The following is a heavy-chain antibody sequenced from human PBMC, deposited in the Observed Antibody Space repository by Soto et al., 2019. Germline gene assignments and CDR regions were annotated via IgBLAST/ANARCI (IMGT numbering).Heavy chain of an antibody. CDR2: LSPTTGGT. CDR3: ARPPGYVTDWYYFDT. V-gene: IGHV1-2*02. CDR1: GNTLTSFY. J-gene: IGHJ4*02. Sequence: ASVKVSCKASGNTLTSFYIHWVRQAPGQGLEWVGRLSPTTGGTNYAQHFQGRVTVTWDMSTFTAYMELSSLIYEDTAVYYCARPPGYVTDWYYFDTWRQGTQVTVSS. D-gene: IGHD3-9*01.